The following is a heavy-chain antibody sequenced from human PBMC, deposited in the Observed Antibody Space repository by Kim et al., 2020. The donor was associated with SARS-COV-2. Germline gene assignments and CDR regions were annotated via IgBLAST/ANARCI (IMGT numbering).Heavy chain of an antibody. J-gene: IGHJ4*02. Sequence: SETLSLTCAVYGGSFSGYYWSWIRQPPGKGLEWIGEINHSGSTNYNPSLKSRVTISVDTSKNQFSLKLSSVTAADTAVYYCARSRNPQPRYYFDYWGQGTLVTVSS. D-gene: IGHD1-1*01. CDR3: ARSRNPQPRYYFDY. CDR1: GGSFSGYY. CDR2: INHSGST. V-gene: IGHV4-34*01.